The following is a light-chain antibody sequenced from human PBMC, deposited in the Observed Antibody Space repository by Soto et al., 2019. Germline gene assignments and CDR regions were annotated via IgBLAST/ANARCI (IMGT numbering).Light chain of an antibody. CDR1: NIGSKS. V-gene: IGLV3-21*02. CDR3: QVWDRNSDHYV. J-gene: IGLJ1*01. CDR2: DDS. Sequence: SYELTQPPSVSVAPGQTARITCGGSNIGSKSVHWYQQKPGQAPVLVVYDDSDRPSGIPARFSGSNSGNTATLTISRVEAGDEADYYCQVWDRNSDHYVFGTGTQLTVL.